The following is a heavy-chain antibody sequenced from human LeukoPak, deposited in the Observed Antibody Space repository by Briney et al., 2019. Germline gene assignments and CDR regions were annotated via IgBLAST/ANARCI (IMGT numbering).Heavy chain of an antibody. CDR1: GYTFTGYY. CDR3: ARSVEDCSSTSCYTVDY. Sequence: ASVKVSCKASGYTFTGYYMHWVRQAPGQGLEWMGWINPNSGGTNYAQKFQGRVTMTRDTSISTAYMELSRLRSDDTAAYYCARSVEDCSSTSCYTVDYWGQGTLVTVSS. CDR2: INPNSGGT. V-gene: IGHV1-2*02. J-gene: IGHJ4*02. D-gene: IGHD2-2*02.